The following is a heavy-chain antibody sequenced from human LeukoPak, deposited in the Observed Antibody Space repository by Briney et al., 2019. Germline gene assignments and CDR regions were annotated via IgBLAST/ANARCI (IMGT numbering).Heavy chain of an antibody. V-gene: IGHV4-39*01. CDR3: ARHSDYIGDWRQDTDSFDM. D-gene: IGHD2-21*02. CDR2: IYYSGNT. J-gene: IGHJ3*02. Sequence: KPSETLSLTCTVSGGSISSSTHYWVWVRHPPGKGLEWIGTIYYSGNTYYSPSLQSRVTLSVDPSKNQFSLTLHSVTPTDTAIFYCARHSDYIGDWRQDTDSFDMWGQGTMVTVSS. CDR1: GGSISSSTHY.